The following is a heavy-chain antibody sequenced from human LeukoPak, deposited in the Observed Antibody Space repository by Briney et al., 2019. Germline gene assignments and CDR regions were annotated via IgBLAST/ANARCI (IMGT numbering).Heavy chain of an antibody. Sequence: ASVKVSCKASGYTFTSYDINWVRQATGQGLEWMGWMNPNSGNTGYAQKFQGRVTMTRNTSISTAYMELSSLRSEDTAVYYCARATPDFWSGCGRIYDYWGQGTLVTVSS. D-gene: IGHD3-3*01. J-gene: IGHJ4*02. V-gene: IGHV1-8*01. CDR2: MNPNSGNT. CDR3: ARATPDFWSGCGRIYDY. CDR1: GYTFTSYD.